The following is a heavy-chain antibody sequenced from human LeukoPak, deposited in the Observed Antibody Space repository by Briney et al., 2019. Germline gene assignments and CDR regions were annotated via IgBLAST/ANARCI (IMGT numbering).Heavy chain of an antibody. D-gene: IGHD3-10*01. CDR1: GFTFRSYW. CDR3: AREYYYGSGSYYNGY. V-gene: IGHV3-7*04. Sequence: GGSLKLSCAASGFTFRSYWMSWARQAPGKGLEWVATIKQDGSEKYYVDSVKGRFTISRDNAKNSLYLQMNSLRAEDTAVYYCAREYYYGSGSYYNGYWGQGTLVTVSS. CDR2: IKQDGSEK. J-gene: IGHJ4*02.